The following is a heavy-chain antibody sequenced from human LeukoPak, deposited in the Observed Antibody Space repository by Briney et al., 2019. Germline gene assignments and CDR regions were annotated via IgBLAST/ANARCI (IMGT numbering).Heavy chain of an antibody. D-gene: IGHD5-18*01. V-gene: IGHV4-34*01. CDR1: GGSFSGYF. J-gene: IGHJ4*02. CDR2: INHSGST. CDR3: ARHQEGYRPYYFDY. Sequence: PSETLSLTCAVYGGSFSGYFWSWIRQPPGKGLEWIGKINHSGSTNYNPSLKSRVTISVDTSKNQFSLKLSSVTAADTAVYYCARHQEGYRPYYFDYWGQGTLVTVSS.